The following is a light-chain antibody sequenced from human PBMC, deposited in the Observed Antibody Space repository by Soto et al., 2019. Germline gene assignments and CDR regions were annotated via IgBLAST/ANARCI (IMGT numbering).Light chain of an antibody. CDR3: QSYDSSLSGWV. J-gene: IGLJ3*02. CDR2: GNN. CDR1: SPNIGAGYY. Sequence: QPVLTQPPSVSGAPGQRVTISCTGSSPNIGAGYYVQWYQQLPGTAPQLLIYGNNNRPSGVPDRFSGSNSGTSASLAITGLQAEDEAEYYCQSYDSSLSGWVFGGGTKLTVL. V-gene: IGLV1-40*01.